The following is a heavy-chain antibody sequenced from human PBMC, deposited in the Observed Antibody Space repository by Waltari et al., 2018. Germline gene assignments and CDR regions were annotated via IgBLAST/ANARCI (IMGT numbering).Heavy chain of an antibody. V-gene: IGHV3-7*01. Sequence: EVQLVESGGGLVQPGGSMGHSCGASGLTFSRYWMSWVRQTPGKGLEWVANINYDGSQKYYVDSVKGRFTISRDNAKNSVYLQMNSLRVEDTAVYYCAKSRGFEYWGQGSLITVSS. J-gene: IGHJ4*02. D-gene: IGHD2-2*01. CDR3: AKSRGFEY. CDR1: GLTFSRYW. CDR2: INYDGSQK.